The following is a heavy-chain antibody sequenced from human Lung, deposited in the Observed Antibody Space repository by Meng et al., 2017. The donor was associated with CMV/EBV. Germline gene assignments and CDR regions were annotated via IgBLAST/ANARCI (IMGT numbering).Heavy chain of an antibody. CDR1: GYTFTGYY. J-gene: IGHJ5*02. D-gene: IGHD2-2*01. CDR3: ARGVGYCSSTSCQVWFDP. V-gene: IGHV1-2*02. Sequence: ASVXVSCKASGYTFTGYYMHWVRQAPGQGLEWMGWINPNSGDTNYAQKFQGRVTMTRDTSISTAYMELSRLRSDDTAVYYCARGVGYCSSTSCQVWFDPWGQGTLVTVSS. CDR2: INPNSGDT.